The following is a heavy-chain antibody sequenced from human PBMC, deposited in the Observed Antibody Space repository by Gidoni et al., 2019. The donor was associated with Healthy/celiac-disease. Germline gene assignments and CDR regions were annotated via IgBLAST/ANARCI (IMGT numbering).Heavy chain of an antibody. J-gene: IGHJ4*02. CDR2: IKQDGSEK. D-gene: IGHD2-2*01. Sequence: EVQLVESGGGLVQPGGSLRLSCAASGFPFSSYWMTWVRQAPGKGLEWVANIKQDGSEKYYVDSVKGRFTISRDNAKNSLYLQMNSLRAEDTAVYYCARDRGWYQLHYRDFDYWGQGTLVTVSS. CDR1: GFPFSSYW. CDR3: ARDRGWYQLHYRDFDY. V-gene: IGHV3-7*01.